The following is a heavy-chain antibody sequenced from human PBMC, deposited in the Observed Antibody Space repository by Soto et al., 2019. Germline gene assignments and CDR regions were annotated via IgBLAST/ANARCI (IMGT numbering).Heavy chain of an antibody. J-gene: IGHJ5*02. Sequence: ASVKVSCKASGYNFSSYDINWVRQATGQGLEWVGWVSPNNGNTGYAQKFQGRVTMTKNTSISTAYMELSSLRSEDTAAYYCAREGYSSSSGPRGNWFDPWGQGTLVTVSS. CDR3: AREGYSSSSGPRGNWFDP. CDR2: VSPNNGNT. D-gene: IGHD6-6*01. CDR1: GYNFSSYD. V-gene: IGHV1-8*01.